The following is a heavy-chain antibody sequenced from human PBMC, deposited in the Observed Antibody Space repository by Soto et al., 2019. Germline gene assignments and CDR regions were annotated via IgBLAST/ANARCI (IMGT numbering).Heavy chain of an antibody. V-gene: IGHV3-33*01. CDR3: ARGAAADPFDY. CDR2: IWYDGSNK. J-gene: IGHJ4*02. CDR1: GFTFSSYG. Sequence: QVQLVESGGGVVQPGRSLRLSCAASGFTFSSYGMHWVRQAPGKGLEWVAVIWYDGSNKYYADSVKGRFTISRDNSKNTLYLRMNGLRAEDTAVYYCARGAAADPFDYWGQGTLVTVSS. D-gene: IGHD6-13*01.